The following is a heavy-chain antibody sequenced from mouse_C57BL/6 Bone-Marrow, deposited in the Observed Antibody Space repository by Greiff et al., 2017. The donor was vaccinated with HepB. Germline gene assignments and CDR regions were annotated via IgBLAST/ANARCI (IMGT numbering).Heavy chain of an antibody. CDR2: IDPETGGT. V-gene: IGHV1-15*01. CDR3: TRQGYGSLMDY. J-gene: IGHJ4*01. CDR1: GYTFTDYE. D-gene: IGHD2-2*01. Sequence: VQLQQSGAELVRPGASVTLSCKASGYTFTDYEMHWVKQTPVHGLEWIGAIDPETGGTAYNQKFKGKAILTADKSSRTAYMELRSLTSEDSAVYYCTRQGYGSLMDYWGQGTSVTVSS.